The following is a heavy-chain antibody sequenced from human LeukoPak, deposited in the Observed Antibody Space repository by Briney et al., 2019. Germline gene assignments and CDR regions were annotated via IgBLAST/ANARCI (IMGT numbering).Heavy chain of an antibody. V-gene: IGHV3-48*01. CDR1: GFTFSSYS. D-gene: IGHD1-26*01. Sequence: GGSLRLSCAASGFTFSSYSMNWVRQAPGKGLEGVSYISSSSSTTYYADSVKGRFTNSRDNAKNSLYLQMNSLRAEDTAVYYCAREGGSYFRGYAFDIWGQGTMVTVSS. CDR2: ISSSSSTT. CDR3: AREGGSYFRGYAFDI. J-gene: IGHJ3*02.